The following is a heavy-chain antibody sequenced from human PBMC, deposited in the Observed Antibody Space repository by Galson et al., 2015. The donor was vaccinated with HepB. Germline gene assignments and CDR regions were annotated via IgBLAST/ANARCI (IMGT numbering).Heavy chain of an antibody. D-gene: IGHD3-3*01. V-gene: IGHV3-23*01. CDR3: ARHYDFWSGYPDAFDI. Sequence: SLRLSCAASGFTFSSYAMSWVRQAPGKGLEWVSTISGSDGSAYYADSVKGRFTISRDNSKNTLYLQTNSLRAEDTAVYYCARHYDFWSGYPDAFDIWGQGTMVTVSS. J-gene: IGHJ3*02. CDR2: ISGSDGSA. CDR1: GFTFSSYA.